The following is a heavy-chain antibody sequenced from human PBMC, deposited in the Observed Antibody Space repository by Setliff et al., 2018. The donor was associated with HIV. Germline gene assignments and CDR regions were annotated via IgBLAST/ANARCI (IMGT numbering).Heavy chain of an antibody. CDR2: IITILGIP. J-gene: IGHJ4*02. CDR1: GDTFNSYT. CDR3: AREVGGRNTLGSCVLDY. V-gene: IGHV1-69*10. Sequence: AASVKVSCKASGDTFNSYTFTWVRQAPGQGPEWIGGIITILGIPNYAPKFQHRVTISADESTKTIYMELSNLKSDDTAVYFCAREVGGRNTLGSCVLDYWGQGTPVTVSS. D-gene: IGHD1-26*01.